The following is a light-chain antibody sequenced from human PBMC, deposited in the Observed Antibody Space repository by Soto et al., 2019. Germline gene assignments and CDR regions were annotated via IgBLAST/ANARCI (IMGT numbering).Light chain of an antibody. CDR1: SSDVGGYNY. J-gene: IGLJ1*01. V-gene: IGLV2-14*01. CDR2: EVS. CDR3: TSYTTSSTLVV. Sequence: QSVRTQPASVSGSPGQAITISCTGTSSDVGGYNYVSWYQHHPGKAPKLMLYEVSNRPSGVSNRFSGSKSGNTASLTISGLQAEDEADYYCTSYTTSSTLVVFGSGTKVTVL.